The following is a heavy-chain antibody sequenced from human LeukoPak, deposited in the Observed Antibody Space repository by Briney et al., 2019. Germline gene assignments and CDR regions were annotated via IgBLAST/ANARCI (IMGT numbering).Heavy chain of an antibody. Sequence: GASVKVSCKASGYTFTSYGISWVRQAPGQGLEWMGWISAYNGNTNYAQKFQGRVTITRNTSISTAYMELSSLRSEDTAVYYCARVLSIGYYYYMDVWGKGTTVTVSS. CDR2: ISAYNGNT. CDR1: GYTFTSYG. J-gene: IGHJ6*03. CDR3: ARVLSIGYYYYMDV. D-gene: IGHD3-16*02. V-gene: IGHV1-18*01.